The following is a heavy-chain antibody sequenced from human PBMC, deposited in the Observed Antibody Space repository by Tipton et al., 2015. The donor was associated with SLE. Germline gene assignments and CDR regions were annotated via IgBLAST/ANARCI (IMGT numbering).Heavy chain of an antibody. CDR3: AKDRILRGAFAEYFQH. J-gene: IGHJ1*01. D-gene: IGHD3-10*01. Sequence: SGFTFSGYGMHWVRQAPGKGLEWVSFIRYDGNNNYYADSVKGRFTISRDNSNDTLFLHMSSLRAEDTAIYYCAKDRILRGAFAEYFQHWGQGTLVTVSS. V-gene: IGHV3-30*02. CDR2: IRYDGNNN. CDR1: GFTFSGYG.